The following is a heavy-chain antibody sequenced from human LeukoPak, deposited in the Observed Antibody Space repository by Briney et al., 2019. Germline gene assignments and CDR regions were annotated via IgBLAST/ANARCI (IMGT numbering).Heavy chain of an antibody. D-gene: IGHD3-3*01. CDR2: IYSDDNT. Sequence: GGSLRLSCAASGFTVSGSYMTWVRQPPGKGLEWVSIIYSDDNTYYAVSVKGRFTISRDNAKNSLYLQMNSLRAEDTAVYYCARTLRFLEWYSVWGQGTLVTVSS. J-gene: IGHJ4*02. CDR1: GFTVSGSY. CDR3: ARTLRFLEWYSV. V-gene: IGHV3-66*01.